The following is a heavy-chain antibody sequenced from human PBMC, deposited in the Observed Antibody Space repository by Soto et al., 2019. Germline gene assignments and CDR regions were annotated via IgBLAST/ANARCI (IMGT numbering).Heavy chain of an antibody. Sequence: PSETLSLTCAVYGGSFSGYYWSWIRQPPGKGLEWIGEINHSGSTNYNPSLKSRVTISVDTSKNQFSLKLSSVTAADTAVYYCARWGVVAATLPLYYYYYMDVWGKGTTVTVS. CDR2: INHSGST. D-gene: IGHD2-15*01. CDR3: ARWGVVAATLPLYYYYYMDV. CDR1: GGSFSGYY. J-gene: IGHJ6*03. V-gene: IGHV4-34*01.